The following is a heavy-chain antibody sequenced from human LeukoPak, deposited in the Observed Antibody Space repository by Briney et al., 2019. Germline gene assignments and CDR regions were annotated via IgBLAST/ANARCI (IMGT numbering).Heavy chain of an antibody. D-gene: IGHD6-19*01. V-gene: IGHV3-30*03. CDR2: TSYDGSNK. CDR1: GFTFSDYG. J-gene: IGHJ4*02. Sequence: GRSLRLSWAASGFTFSDYGMHWVRQAPGKGLEWVAVTSYDGSNKYYADSVKGRFTISRDNSKNTLYLQMNSLRAEDTAVYYCARAFQWLVYYFDYWGQGTLVTVSS. CDR3: ARAFQWLVYYFDY.